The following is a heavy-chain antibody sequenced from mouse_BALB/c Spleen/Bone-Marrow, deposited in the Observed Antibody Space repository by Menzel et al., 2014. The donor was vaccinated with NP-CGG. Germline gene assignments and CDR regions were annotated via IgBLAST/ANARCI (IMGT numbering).Heavy chain of an antibody. CDR2: INPYNGDP. Sequence: VQLQQSGPELVKPGASVKISCKASGYSFTGYFMNWMKQSHGKSLEWIGRINPYNGDPFYNQKFKGKATSTVDKSSSTAHMELLSLTSEDSAVYYCGRGNYDYDSWFGYWGQGTLVTVSA. CDR1: GYSFTGYF. J-gene: IGHJ3*01. CDR3: GRGNYDYDSWFGY. V-gene: IGHV1-37*01. D-gene: IGHD2-4*01.